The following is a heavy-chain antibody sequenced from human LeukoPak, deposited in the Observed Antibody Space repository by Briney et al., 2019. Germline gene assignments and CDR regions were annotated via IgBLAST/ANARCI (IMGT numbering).Heavy chain of an antibody. Sequence: GGSLRLSCAASGFTFGSYWMTWVRQAPGKGLEWVANIKQDGSEKYYVDSVKGRFTISRDNAKNSLYLQMNSLRAEDTAVYYCAGSSDSWGQGTLVTVSS. D-gene: IGHD2-2*01. CDR3: AGSSDS. CDR1: GFTFGSYW. CDR2: IKQDGSEK. J-gene: IGHJ5*02. V-gene: IGHV3-7*01.